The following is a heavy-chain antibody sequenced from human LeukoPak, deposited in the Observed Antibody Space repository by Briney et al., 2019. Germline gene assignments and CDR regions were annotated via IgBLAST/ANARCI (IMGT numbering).Heavy chain of an antibody. D-gene: IGHD4-11*01. Sequence: ASVKVSCKASGYTFTSYCISWVRQAPGQGLEWMGWISAYNGNTNYAQKLQGRVTMTTDTSTSTAYMELRSLRSDDTAVYYCARGLDSVPQYYFDYWGQGTLVTVSS. CDR1: GYTFTSYC. CDR2: ISAYNGNT. V-gene: IGHV1-18*01. J-gene: IGHJ4*02. CDR3: ARGLDSVPQYYFDY.